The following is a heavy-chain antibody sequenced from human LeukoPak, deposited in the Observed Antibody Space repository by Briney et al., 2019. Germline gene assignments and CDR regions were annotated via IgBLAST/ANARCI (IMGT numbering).Heavy chain of an antibody. V-gene: IGHV3-20*04. Sequence: GGCLRLSCAASGFTFDDYGMSWVRQAPGKGLEWVSGINWNGGSTGYADSVKGRFTISRDNAKNSLYLQVSSLRAEDTAWYYCARGQNYYGSGSQTFDIWGQGTMVTVSS. CDR2: INWNGGST. J-gene: IGHJ3*02. D-gene: IGHD3-10*01. CDR3: ARGQNYYGSGSQTFDI. CDR1: GFTFDDYG.